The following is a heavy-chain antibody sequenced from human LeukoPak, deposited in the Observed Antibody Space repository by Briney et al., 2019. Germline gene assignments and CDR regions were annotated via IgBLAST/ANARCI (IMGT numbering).Heavy chain of an antibody. D-gene: IGHD6-13*01. CDR3: TRDPPAVAINTYA. CDR1: GVSVSSNF. CDR2: IYSGGET. J-gene: IGHJ5*02. Sequence: GGSLRLSCAASGVSVSSNFMIWVRQAPGKGLEWVSLIYSGGETSYADPVKGRFSISRDNSKNTLYLQMNSLRVEDTAVYYCTRDPPAVAINTYAWGQGTLVTVSS. V-gene: IGHV3-66*01.